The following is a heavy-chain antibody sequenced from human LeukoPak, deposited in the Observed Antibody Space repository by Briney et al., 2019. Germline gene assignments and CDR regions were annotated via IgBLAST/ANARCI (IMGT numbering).Heavy chain of an antibody. CDR1: GFNFSIYW. J-gene: IGHJ4*02. CDR3: AKSPYPNYYDSSGYIDY. Sequence: GGSLRLSCAASGFNFSIYWMSWVRQAPGRGLEWVSGISWNSGSIGYADSVKGRFTISRDNAKNSLYLQMNSLRAEDTALYYCAKSPYPNYYDSSGYIDYWGQGTLVTVS. D-gene: IGHD3-22*01. V-gene: IGHV3-9*01. CDR2: ISWNSGSI.